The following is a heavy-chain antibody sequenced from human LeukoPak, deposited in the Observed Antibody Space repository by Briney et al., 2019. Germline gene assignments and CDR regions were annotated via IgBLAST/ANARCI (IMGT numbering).Heavy chain of an antibody. Sequence: SETLSLTCAVYGGSFSGYYWSWIRQPPGKGLEWIGEINHSGSTNYNPSLKSRVTISVDTSKNQFSLKLSSVTAADTAVYYCARLQFMFARDDAFDIWGQGTMVTVSS. CDR3: ARLQFMFARDDAFDI. J-gene: IGHJ3*02. V-gene: IGHV4-34*01. CDR1: GGSFSGYY. CDR2: INHSGST. D-gene: IGHD3-10*02.